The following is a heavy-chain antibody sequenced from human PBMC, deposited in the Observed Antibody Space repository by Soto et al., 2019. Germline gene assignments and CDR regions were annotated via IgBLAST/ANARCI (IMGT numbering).Heavy chain of an antibody. CDR3: ARGSSRRYIAVAGTPRWFDP. D-gene: IGHD6-19*01. V-gene: IGHV1-2*04. J-gene: IGHJ5*02. CDR1: GYTFTGYY. CDR2: INPNSGGT. Sequence: SVKVSCKASGYTFTGYYMHWGRQAPGQGLEWMGWINPNSGGTNYAQKFQGWVTMTRDTSISTAYMELSRLRSDDTAVYYCARGSSRRYIAVAGTPRWFDPWGQGTLVTVSS.